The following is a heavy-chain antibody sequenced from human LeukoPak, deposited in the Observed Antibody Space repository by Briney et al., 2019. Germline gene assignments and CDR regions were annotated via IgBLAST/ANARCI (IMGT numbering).Heavy chain of an antibody. CDR3: ARDTYNDYGDYGGADSTFDY. J-gene: IGHJ4*02. Sequence: GASVKVSCKASGGTFSSYAISWVRQAPGQGLEWMGRIIPILGIANYAQKFQGRVTITADKSTSTAYMELSSLRSKDTAVYYCARDTYNDYGDYGGADSTFDYWGQGTLVTVSS. D-gene: IGHD4-17*01. CDR1: GGTFSSYA. CDR2: IIPILGIA. V-gene: IGHV1-69*04.